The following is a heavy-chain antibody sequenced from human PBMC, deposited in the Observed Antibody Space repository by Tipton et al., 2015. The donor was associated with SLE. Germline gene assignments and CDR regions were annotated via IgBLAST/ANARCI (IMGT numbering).Heavy chain of an antibody. CDR3: AKVRSASFREAFAD. V-gene: IGHV5-51*03. CDR2: IFPDDSDT. CDR1: GYNFPYYW. J-gene: IGHJ3*01. D-gene: IGHD3-10*01. Sequence: QLVQSGAEVKKPGESLKISCQGSGYNFPYYWIGWVRQMPGRGLEWMGFIFPDDSDTRFAPSFQGKVTISVDKSINTAFLQWNTREASDTSMYDCAKVRSASFREAFADWRPGTIVTLPS.